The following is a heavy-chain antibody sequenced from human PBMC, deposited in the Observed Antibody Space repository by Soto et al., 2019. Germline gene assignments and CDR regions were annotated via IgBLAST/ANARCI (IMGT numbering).Heavy chain of an antibody. CDR2: IYYSGST. V-gene: IGHV4-31*03. D-gene: IGHD3-10*01. J-gene: IGHJ6*02. Sequence: SETLSLTCTVSGGSITNYYWGWIRQYPGKGLEWIGYIYYSGSTYYNPSLRSRVTMSVDTSKNQFSLQLRSVTAADTAVYYCARDLGRASYTTGSYNGMDVWGQGTTVTVSS. CDR3: ARDLGRASYTTGSYNGMDV. CDR1: GGSITNYY.